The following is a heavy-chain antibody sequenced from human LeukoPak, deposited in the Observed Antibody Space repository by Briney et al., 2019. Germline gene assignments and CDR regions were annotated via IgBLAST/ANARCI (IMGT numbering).Heavy chain of an antibody. CDR2: ISGSGGST. V-gene: IGHV3-23*01. CDR1: GFTISSYA. Sequence: SGGSLRLSCAASGFTISSYAMNWVRQAPGKGLECVSAISGSGGSTYYADSVKGRFTISRDNSKNTLYLQMNSPRAEDTAVYYCAKDSGEWLDQYYFDYWGQGTLVTVSS. CDR3: AKDSGEWLDQYYFDY. J-gene: IGHJ4*02. D-gene: IGHD6-19*01.